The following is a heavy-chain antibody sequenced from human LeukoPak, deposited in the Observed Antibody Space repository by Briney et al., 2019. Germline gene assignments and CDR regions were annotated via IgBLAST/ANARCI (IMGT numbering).Heavy chain of an antibody. Sequence: PSETLSLTCTVSGGSISSSSYYWGWIRQPPGKGLEWIGSIYCSRSTYYNPSLKSRVTVSVDTSKNQFSLKLSSVTAADTAVYYCARGRIITMIVVVITTNHAFDIWGQGTMVTVSS. J-gene: IGHJ3*02. CDR2: IYCSRST. V-gene: IGHV4-39*01. CDR3: ARGRIITMIVVVITTNHAFDI. CDR1: GGSISSSSYY. D-gene: IGHD3-22*01.